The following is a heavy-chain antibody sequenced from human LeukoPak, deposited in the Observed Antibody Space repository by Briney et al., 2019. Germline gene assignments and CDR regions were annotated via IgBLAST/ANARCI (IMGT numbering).Heavy chain of an antibody. J-gene: IGHJ4*02. Sequence: GASVKVSCKASGGTFSSYATSWVRQAPGQGLEWMGRIIPILGIANYAQKFQGRVTITADKSTSTAYMELSSLRSEDTAVYYCASPQYYYDSSGYLDYWGQGTLVTVSS. CDR3: ASPQYYYDSSGYLDY. D-gene: IGHD3-22*01. CDR2: IIPILGIA. CDR1: GGTFSSYA. V-gene: IGHV1-69*04.